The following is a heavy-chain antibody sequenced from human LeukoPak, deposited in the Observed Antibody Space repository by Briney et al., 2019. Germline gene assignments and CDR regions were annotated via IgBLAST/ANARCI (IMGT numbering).Heavy chain of an antibody. Sequence: VSVKVSCKASGYTFTSYYMHWVRQAPGQGLEWMGIINPSGGSTSYAQKFQGRVTMTRDMSTSTVYMELSSLRSEDTAVYYCARGKGYCSSTSCPDPSYYYYMDVWGKGTTVTVSS. CDR1: GYTFTSYY. CDR2: INPSGGST. V-gene: IGHV1-46*01. D-gene: IGHD2-2*01. CDR3: ARGKGYCSSTSCPDPSYYYYMDV. J-gene: IGHJ6*03.